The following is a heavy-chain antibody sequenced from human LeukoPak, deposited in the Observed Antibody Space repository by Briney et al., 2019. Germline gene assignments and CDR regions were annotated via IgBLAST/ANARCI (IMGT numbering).Heavy chain of an antibody. Sequence: GGSLRLSCAASGFTFDDYTMHWVRQAPGKGLEWVSAISGSGGSTYYADSVKGRFTISRDNSKNTLYLQMNSLRAEDTAVYYCAKGIAAAANYYYYYMDVWGKGTTVTISS. J-gene: IGHJ6*03. CDR2: ISGSGGST. D-gene: IGHD6-13*01. V-gene: IGHV3-23*01. CDR3: AKGIAAAANYYYYYMDV. CDR1: GFTFDDYT.